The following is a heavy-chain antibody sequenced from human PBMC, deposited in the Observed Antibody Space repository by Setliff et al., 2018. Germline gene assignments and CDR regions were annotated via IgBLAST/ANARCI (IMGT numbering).Heavy chain of an antibody. CDR1: GFTFSNAW. Sequence: GGSLRLSCAASGFTFSNAWMSWVRQAPGKGLEWVGRIKSKTDGGRTDYAAPVKGRFTISRDDSENTLYLQLNSLKTEDTAVYYCTTSPISSGWHSNFDYNMDVWGQGTTVTVSS. D-gene: IGHD6-19*01. V-gene: IGHV3-15*01. CDR3: TTSPISSGWHSNFDYNMDV. J-gene: IGHJ6*02. CDR2: IKSKTDGGRT.